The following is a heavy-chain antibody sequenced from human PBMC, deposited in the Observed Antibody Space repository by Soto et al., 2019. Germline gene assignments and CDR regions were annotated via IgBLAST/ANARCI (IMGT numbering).Heavy chain of an antibody. CDR3: AKAGYYDFWSGYSFFDY. V-gene: IGHV3-23*01. CDR1: GFTFSSYA. CDR2: ISGSGGST. Sequence: GGSLRLSCAASGFTFSSYAMSWVRQAPGKGLEWVSAISGSGGSTYYADSVKGRFTISRDNSKNTLYLQMNSLRAEDTAVYYCAKAGYYDFWSGYSFFDYWGQGTLVTVSS. J-gene: IGHJ4*02. D-gene: IGHD3-3*01.